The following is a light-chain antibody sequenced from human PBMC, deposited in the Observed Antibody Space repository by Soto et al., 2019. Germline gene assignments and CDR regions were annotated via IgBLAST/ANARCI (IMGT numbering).Light chain of an antibody. CDR3: QQRSDWLSWT. CDR1: QSVSSKY. J-gene: IGKJ1*01. CDR2: GTS. Sequence: EIVLTQSPGTLSLSPGERATLSCRASQSVSSKYLAWYQQKPGQAPRVLIYGTSIRASGVPERFSGGGSGTDFTLTISSLEPEDFAVYYCQQRSDWLSWTFGQGTKVEIK. V-gene: IGKV3D-20*02.